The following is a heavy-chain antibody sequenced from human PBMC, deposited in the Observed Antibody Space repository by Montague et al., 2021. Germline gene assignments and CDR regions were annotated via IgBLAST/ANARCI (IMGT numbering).Heavy chain of an antibody. CDR3: AKGGTTAMTPSSA. V-gene: IGHV3-7*01. D-gene: IGHD4-17*01. CDR2: IKQDGFEK. CDR1: GFVFSSYW. Sequence: SLRLSCAASGFVFSSYWMTWVRRAPGKGLEWVANIKQDGFEKYYVESVRGRFTISRDNDKDSPCLQMNSLGVEDTAMYYCAKGGTTAMTPSSAWGHGTLVTVSS. J-gene: IGHJ5*01.